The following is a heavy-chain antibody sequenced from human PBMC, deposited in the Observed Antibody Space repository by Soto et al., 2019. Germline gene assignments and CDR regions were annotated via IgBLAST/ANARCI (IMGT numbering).Heavy chain of an antibody. D-gene: IGHD1-26*01. CDR2: IYYSGST. CDR1: VGSIISYY. J-gene: IGHJ6*02. V-gene: IGHV4-59*01. CDR3: ARDYRGNYYYGMDV. Sequence: KTSETLALTCTFSVGSIISYYWSWIRQPPGKGLEWIGYIYYSGSTNYNPPLKSRVTISVDTSKNQFSLKLSSVTAADTAVYHCARDYRGNYYYGMDVWGQGTTVTVSS.